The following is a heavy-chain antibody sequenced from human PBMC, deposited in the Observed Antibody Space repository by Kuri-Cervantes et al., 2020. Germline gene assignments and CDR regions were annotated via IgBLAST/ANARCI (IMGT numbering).Heavy chain of an antibody. Sequence: GESLKISCAASGFTFSTYATHWVRQAPGKGLEWVTVISYDGSNKYYADSVKGRFTISRDNSKNTLYLQMNSLKTEDTAVYYCTRDHRDYGDYLYYFDYWGQGTLVTVSS. J-gene: IGHJ4*02. CDR1: GFTFSTYA. D-gene: IGHD4-17*01. V-gene: IGHV3-30-3*01. CDR2: ISYDGSNK. CDR3: TRDHRDYGDYLYYFDY.